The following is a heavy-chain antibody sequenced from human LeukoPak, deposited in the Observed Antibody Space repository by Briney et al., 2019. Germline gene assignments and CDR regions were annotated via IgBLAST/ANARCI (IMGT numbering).Heavy chain of an antibody. CDR1: GYTFTGYY. J-gene: IGHJ4*02. CDR2: INPNSGGT. D-gene: IGHD5-12*01. Sequence: ASVKVSCKASGYTFTGYYMHWVRQAPGQALEWMGRINPNSGGTNYAQKFQGRVTMTRDTSISTAYMELSRLRSDDTAVYYCARVGPGGATISPYYFDYWGQGTLVTVSS. CDR3: ARVGPGGATISPYYFDY. V-gene: IGHV1-2*06.